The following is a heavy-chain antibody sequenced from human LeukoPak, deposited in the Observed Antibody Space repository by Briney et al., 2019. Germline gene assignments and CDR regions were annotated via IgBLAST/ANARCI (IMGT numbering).Heavy chain of an antibody. J-gene: IGHJ5*01. D-gene: IGHD3-3*01. CDR2: ISYSGSA. Sequence: SETLSLTCTVSGYSICSGYYWAWIRQSPGKGLEWIGSISYSGSAYYSLPLRRQLTLQLDLSKNQFSLKVRSVTAADTAVYYCASVFGWSPRFDSWGQGNLVTVST. V-gene: IGHV4-38-2*02. CDR1: GYSICSGYY. CDR3: ASVFGWSPRFDS.